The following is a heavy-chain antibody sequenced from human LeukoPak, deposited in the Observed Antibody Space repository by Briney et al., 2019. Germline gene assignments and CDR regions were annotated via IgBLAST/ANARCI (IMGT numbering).Heavy chain of an antibody. CDR3: ARWIYYFDS. Sequence: PGRSLRPSCAASGFTFTSYATNWVSHAPGKGLEWASATSAGSDTTPYADSVKGRPTTPRDHTRHPLYLQKNNLRAEDTAIYHWARWIYYFDSWGQGTLVTVSS. D-gene: IGHD5-12*01. V-gene: IGHV3-23*01. CDR1: GFTFTSYA. CDR2: TSAGSDTT. J-gene: IGHJ4*02.